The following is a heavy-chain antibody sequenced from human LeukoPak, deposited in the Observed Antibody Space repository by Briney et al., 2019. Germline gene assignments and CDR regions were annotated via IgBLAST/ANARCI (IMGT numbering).Heavy chain of an antibody. Sequence: SVKVSCKASGYTFTGYYMHWVRQAPGQGLEWMGRIIPILGIANYAQKFQGRVTITADKSTSTAYMELSSLRSEDTAVYYCARGGYYDSSGVFDYWGQGTLVTVSS. J-gene: IGHJ4*02. CDR1: GYTFTGYY. D-gene: IGHD3-22*01. CDR3: ARGGYYDSSGVFDY. CDR2: IIPILGIA. V-gene: IGHV1-69*04.